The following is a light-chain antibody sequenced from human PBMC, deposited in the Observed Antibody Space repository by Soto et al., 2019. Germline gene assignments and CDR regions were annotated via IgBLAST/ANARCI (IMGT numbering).Light chain of an antibody. CDR2: GAS. CDR1: PSVGTN. V-gene: IGKV3-15*01. J-gene: IGKJ1*01. Sequence: MTQSPDTLSVSPGDRVTLSCRARPSVGTNLAWYQQKPGQAPRLLIYGASARATDVPVRFSGSGSGTEFTLTISSLQSEDFAIYYCQQYNNWPTWTFGPGTRVEIK. CDR3: QQYNNWPTWT.